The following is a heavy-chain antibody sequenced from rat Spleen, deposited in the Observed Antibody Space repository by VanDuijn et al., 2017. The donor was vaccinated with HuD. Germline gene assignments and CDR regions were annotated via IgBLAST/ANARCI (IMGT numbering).Heavy chain of an antibody. V-gene: IGHV2-13*01. CDR2: IWGNGET. CDR3: AREPYTTYISLDY. J-gene: IGHJ2*01. D-gene: IGHD1-2*01. Sequence: QVQLKESGPGLVQPSQTLSLTCTVSGFSLSSYGVIWVRQPPGKGLEWMGVIWGNGETNYTSALRSRLSISRETSKSQVFLTMNSLQSEDTATYYCAREPYTTYISLDYWGQGVMVTVSS. CDR1: GFSLSSYG.